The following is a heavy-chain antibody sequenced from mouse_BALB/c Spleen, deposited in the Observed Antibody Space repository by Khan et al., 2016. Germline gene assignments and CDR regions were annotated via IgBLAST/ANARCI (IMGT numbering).Heavy chain of an antibody. V-gene: IGHV14-3*02. CDR1: GFNIKDTY. Sequence: EVQLQESGAELVKPGASVKLSCTASGFNIKDTYMHWVKQRPEQGLEWIGRIDPANGNTKYDPKFQGKATITADTSSTTAYRQLSSLTSEDTAVYYCARSPYDYDVGFAYWGQGTLVTVSA. CDR3: ARSPYDYDVGFAY. D-gene: IGHD2-4*01. CDR2: IDPANGNT. J-gene: IGHJ3*01.